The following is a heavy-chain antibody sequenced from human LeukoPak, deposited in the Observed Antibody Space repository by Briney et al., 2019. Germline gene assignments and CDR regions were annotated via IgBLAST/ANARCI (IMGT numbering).Heavy chain of an antibody. CDR2: ISWSSGTI. J-gene: IGHJ4*02. V-gene: IGHV3-9*01. CDR3: ARGVYDSGWYRDYFDY. Sequence: GGSLRLSCAASGVTFDDYARHWVRQAPGKGLEWVSGISWSSGTIGYAASVKGRFTISRDSAKNSLHLQMNNLRVEETAVYYCARGVYDSGWYRDYFDYWGQGTLVRVSS. CDR1: GVTFDDYA. D-gene: IGHD6-19*01.